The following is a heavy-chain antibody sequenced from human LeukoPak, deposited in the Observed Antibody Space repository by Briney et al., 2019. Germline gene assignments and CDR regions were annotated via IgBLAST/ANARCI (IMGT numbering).Heavy chain of an antibody. CDR2: IYYSGST. CDR1: GGSISSGGYY. CDR3: AREAGYCSGGSCYFGSYFDY. D-gene: IGHD2-15*01. Sequence: SETLSLTCTVSGGSISSGGYYWSWIRQHPGKGLEWIGYIYYSGSTYYNPSFKSRVTISVDTSKNQFSLKLSSVTAADTAVYYCAREAGYCSGGSCYFGSYFDYWGQGTLVTVSS. J-gene: IGHJ4*02. V-gene: IGHV4-31*03.